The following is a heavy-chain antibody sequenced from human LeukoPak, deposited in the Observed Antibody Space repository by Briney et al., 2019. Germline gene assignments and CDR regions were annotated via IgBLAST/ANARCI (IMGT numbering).Heavy chain of an antibody. CDR1: GFTFRHYV. J-gene: IGHJ4*02. V-gene: IGHV3-23*01. CDR2: ISGSGGTT. Sequence: GGSLRLSCETSGFTFRHYVMHWVRQAPGKGLEWVSAISGSGGTTYYADSVKGRFTMSRDNSKNTLYLQVNSLRAEDTAVYFCVKVHHDPFDYWGPGTLVTVSS. D-gene: IGHD1-1*01. CDR3: VKVHHDPFDY.